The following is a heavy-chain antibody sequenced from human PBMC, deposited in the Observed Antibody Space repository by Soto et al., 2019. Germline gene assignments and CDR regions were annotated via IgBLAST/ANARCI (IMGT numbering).Heavy chain of an antibody. CDR3: ARSYGAVSFVYYGMDV. CDR2: ISYDGSNK. V-gene: IGHV3-30-3*01. Sequence: GGSLRLSCAASGFTFSSYAMHWVRQAPGKGLEWVAVISYDGSNKYYADSVKGRFTISRDNSKNTLYLQMNSLRAEDTAVFYCARSYGAVSFVYYGMDVWGQGTTVTVSS. J-gene: IGHJ6*02. D-gene: IGHD3-10*01. CDR1: GFTFSSYA.